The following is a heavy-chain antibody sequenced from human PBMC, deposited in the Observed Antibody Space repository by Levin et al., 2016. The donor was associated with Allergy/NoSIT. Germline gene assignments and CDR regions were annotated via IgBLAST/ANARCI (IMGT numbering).Heavy chain of an antibody. CDR3: ARTRSPGNWFDP. J-gene: IGHJ5*02. CDR2: INPNSGGT. Sequence: ASVKVSCKASGYTFTGYYMHWVRQAPGQGLEWMGWINPNSGGTNYAQKFQGRVTMTRDTSISTAYMELSRLRSDDTAVYYCARTRSPGNWFDPWGQGTLVTVSS. V-gene: IGHV1-2*02. CDR1: GYTFTGYY.